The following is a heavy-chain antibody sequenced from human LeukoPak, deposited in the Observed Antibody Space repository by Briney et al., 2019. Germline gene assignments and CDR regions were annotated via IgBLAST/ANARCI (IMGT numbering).Heavy chain of an antibody. CDR1: GFIFSGYA. D-gene: IGHD1-26*01. V-gene: IGHV3-23*01. J-gene: IGHJ4*02. CDR3: ARDYGGSYFADY. CDR2: VSSTGGGT. Sequence: PGGSLRLSCAVSGFIFSGYAMTWVRQAPGKGLERVSAVSSTGGGTHYADSVKGRFTISRDNSKNTLYLQMNSLRAEDTAVYYCARDYGGSYFADYWGQGTLVTVSS.